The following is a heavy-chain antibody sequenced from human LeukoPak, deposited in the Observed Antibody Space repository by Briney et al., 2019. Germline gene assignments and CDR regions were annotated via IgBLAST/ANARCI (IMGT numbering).Heavy chain of an antibody. CDR1: GFTFNNYA. J-gene: IGHJ4*02. CDR3: AKDPLSYYDSSGYRYFDY. Sequence: GGSLRLSCAASGFTFNNYAMDWVRQAPGKGLEWVSGISGSGGSTYYADSVKGRFTISRDNSKNTLYPQMNRLRAEDTAVYFCAKDPLSYYDSSGYRYFDYWGQGTLVTVSS. V-gene: IGHV3-23*01. D-gene: IGHD3-22*01. CDR2: ISGSGGST.